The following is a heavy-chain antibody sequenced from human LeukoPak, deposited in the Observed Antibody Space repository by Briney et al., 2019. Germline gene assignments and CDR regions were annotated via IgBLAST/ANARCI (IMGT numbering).Heavy chain of an antibody. V-gene: IGHV4-38-2*01. CDR3: ARALYSYETSGYTFAS. J-gene: IGHJ4*02. Sequence: SGTLSLSCGVSNFSISSDLKWGWIRQSPGRGREWIGSIYHSGTTRYYPALKNRVSMSSDKSRTQSSLQLNSVTAADTAVYYCARALYSYETSGYTFASWGQGPLVTVSS. CDR2: IYHSGTT. CDR1: NFSISSDLK. D-gene: IGHD3-22*01.